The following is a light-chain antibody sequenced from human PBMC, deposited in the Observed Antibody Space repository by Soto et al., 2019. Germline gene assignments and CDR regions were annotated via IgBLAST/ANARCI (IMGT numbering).Light chain of an antibody. CDR1: QSISSW. CDR2: DAS. V-gene: IGKV1-5*01. J-gene: IGKJ1*01. CDR3: QQYNSYWT. Sequence: TQSPDTLSASVGDRVTITCRASQSISSWLAWYQQKPGKAPKLLIYDASSLESGVPSRFSGSGSGTEFTLTISSLQPDDFATYYCQQYNSYWTFGQGTKVEIK.